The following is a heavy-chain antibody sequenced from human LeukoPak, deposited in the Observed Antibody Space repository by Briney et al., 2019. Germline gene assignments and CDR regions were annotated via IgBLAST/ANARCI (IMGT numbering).Heavy chain of an antibody. Sequence: GASVKVSCKASGYTFTGYYIHWVRQAPGQGLECVGWINPNSGGTNYAQKYQGRVTMTRDTSISTAYMELSRLRSDDTAVYYCARVPRWLGPYYFDYWGQGTLVTVSS. CDR3: ARVPRWLGPYYFDY. V-gene: IGHV1-2*02. D-gene: IGHD4-23*01. CDR1: GYTFTGYY. CDR2: INPNSGGT. J-gene: IGHJ4*02.